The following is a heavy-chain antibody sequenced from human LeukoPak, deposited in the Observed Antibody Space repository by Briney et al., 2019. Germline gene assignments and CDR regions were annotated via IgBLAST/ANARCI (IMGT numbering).Heavy chain of an antibody. Sequence: PSETLSLTCAVYGGSFSGYYWSWIRQPPGKGLEWIGEINHGGSTNYNPSLKSRVTISVDTSKNQFSLKLSSVTAADTAVYYCARGRPRVFYYYYGMDVWGQGTTVTVSS. V-gene: IGHV4-34*01. D-gene: IGHD3-10*01. CDR3: ARGRPRVFYYYYGMDV. CDR2: INHGGST. CDR1: GGSFSGYY. J-gene: IGHJ6*02.